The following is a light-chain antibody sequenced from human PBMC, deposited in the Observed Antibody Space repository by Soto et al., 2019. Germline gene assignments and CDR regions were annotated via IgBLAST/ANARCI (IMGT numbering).Light chain of an antibody. J-gene: IGKJ4*01. CDR2: DAS. V-gene: IGKV1-33*01. CDR3: QQYDNLPLT. CDR1: QDISNY. Sequence: DIQMTQSPSFLSAYVVGTVTITCGASQDISNYLNWYQQKPGKAPKLLIYDASNLETGVPSRFSGSGSGTDFTFTISSLQPEDIATYYCQQYDNLPLTFGGGTKVDIK.